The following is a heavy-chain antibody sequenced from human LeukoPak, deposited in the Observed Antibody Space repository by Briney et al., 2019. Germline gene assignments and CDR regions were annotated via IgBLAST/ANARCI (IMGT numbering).Heavy chain of an antibody. CDR2: ISAYNGNR. J-gene: IGHJ3*02. CDR3: ARDLEGIAAPRSPKNAFDI. Sequence: GASVKVSCKASGYTFTSYGISRVRQAPGQGLEWMGWISAYNGNRNYAQKVQGRVTMTTDTSTSTVYMELRSLRSDDTAVYYCARDLEGIAAPRSPKNAFDIWGQGTMVTVSS. V-gene: IGHV1-18*01. D-gene: IGHD6-13*01. CDR1: GYTFTSYG.